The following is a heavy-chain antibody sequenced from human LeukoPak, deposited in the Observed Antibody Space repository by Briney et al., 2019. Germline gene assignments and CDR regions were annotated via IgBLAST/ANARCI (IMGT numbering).Heavy chain of an antibody. CDR3: ARCRTYYDFWSGYFFDY. V-gene: IGHV4-4*07. Sequence: SETLSLTCTVSGGSISSYYWSWIRQPAGKGLEWIGRIYTSGSTNYNPSLKSRVTMSVDTSKNQFSLKLSSVTAADTAVYYCARCRTYYDFWSGYFFDYWGQGTLATVSS. CDR2: IYTSGST. CDR1: GGSISSYY. J-gene: IGHJ4*02. D-gene: IGHD3-3*01.